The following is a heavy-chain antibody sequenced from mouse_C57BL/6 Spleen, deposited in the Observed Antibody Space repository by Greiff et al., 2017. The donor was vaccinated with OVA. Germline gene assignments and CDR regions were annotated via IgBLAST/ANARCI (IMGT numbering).Heavy chain of an antibody. J-gene: IGHJ4*01. CDR1: GYAFSSSW. V-gene: IGHV1-82*01. Sequence: QVQLQQSGPELVKPGASVKISCKASGYAFSSSWMNWVKQRPGKGLEWIGRIYPGDGDTNYNGKFKGKATLTADKSSSTAYMQLSSLTSEEAAVSVCARSNYSNFYAIDYWGRATSVTVSS. CDR3: ARSNYSNFYAIDY. CDR2: IYPGDGDT. D-gene: IGHD2-5*01.